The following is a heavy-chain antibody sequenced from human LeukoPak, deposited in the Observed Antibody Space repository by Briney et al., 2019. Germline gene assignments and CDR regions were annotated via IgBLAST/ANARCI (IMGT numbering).Heavy chain of an antibody. J-gene: IGHJ4*02. V-gene: IGHV1-18*01. Sequence: ASVTVSFKSSGYTFTIYGISWVRQAPGQGLEWMGWISAYNGNTNYAQKLQGRVTMTTDTSTSTAYMELRSLRSDDTAVYYCAREGRLLWFGESTNRNHFDYWGQGTLVTVSS. CDR3: AREGRLLWFGESTNRNHFDY. CDR1: GYTFTIYG. CDR2: ISAYNGNT. D-gene: IGHD3-10*01.